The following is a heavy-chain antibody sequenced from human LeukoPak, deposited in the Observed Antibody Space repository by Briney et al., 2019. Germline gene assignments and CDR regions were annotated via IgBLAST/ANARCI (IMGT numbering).Heavy chain of an antibody. CDR3: ARERERGYSGYDIWTLGY. CDR2: ISAYNGNT. J-gene: IGHJ4*02. Sequence: GASVKVSCKASGYTFTSYGISWVRQAPGQGLEWMGWISAYNGNTNYAQKLQGRVTMTTDTSTSTAYMELRSLRSDDTAVYYCARERERGYSGYDIWTLGYWGQGTLVTVSS. V-gene: IGHV1-18*01. D-gene: IGHD5-12*01. CDR1: GYTFTSYG.